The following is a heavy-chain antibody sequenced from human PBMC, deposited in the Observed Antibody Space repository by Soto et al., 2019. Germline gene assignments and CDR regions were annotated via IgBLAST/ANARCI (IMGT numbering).Heavy chain of an antibody. CDR2: IGPESGAT. CDR1: GYTFTGHY. CDR3: GRGRSGQIVVFY. Sequence: ASVKISCKASGYTFTGHYIHWVRQAPEQGPEWMGEIGPESGATRYAQKFQGRVTMTRDMSITTVYMELNNLSPDDTAVYYCGRGRSGQIVVFYWGQGTPVTVSS. D-gene: IGHD1-26*01. V-gene: IGHV1-2*02. J-gene: IGHJ4*02.